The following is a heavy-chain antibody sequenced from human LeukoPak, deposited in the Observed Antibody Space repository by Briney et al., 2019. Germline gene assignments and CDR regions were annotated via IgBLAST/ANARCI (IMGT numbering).Heavy chain of an antibody. CDR2: ISSSGSI. CDR3: AREATATVTWCDF. CDR1: GFTFSAYS. D-gene: IGHD4-17*01. V-gene: IGHV3-48*01. Sequence: GGSLRLSCAASGFTFSAYSINWVRQAPGKGLEWISYISSSGSIYYADSVKGRFTISRDNAKNSLYLQMNSLRAEDTAVYYCAREATATVTWCDFWGQGTLVTVSS. J-gene: IGHJ4*02.